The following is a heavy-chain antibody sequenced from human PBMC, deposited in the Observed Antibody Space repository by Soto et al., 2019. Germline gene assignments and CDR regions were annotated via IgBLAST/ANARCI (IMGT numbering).Heavy chain of an antibody. CDR3: AAMYCISTSCQLYGMDV. J-gene: IGHJ6*02. CDR1: GFTFTSSA. Sequence: QMQLVQSGPEVKKPGTSVKVSCKASGFTFTSSAVQWVRQARGQRLEWIGWIVVGSGNTNYAQKFQERVTITRDMSTSTAYMELRSLRSDDTAVYYCAAMYCISTSCQLYGMDVWGQGTTVTVSS. CDR2: IVVGSGNT. D-gene: IGHD2-2*01. V-gene: IGHV1-58*01.